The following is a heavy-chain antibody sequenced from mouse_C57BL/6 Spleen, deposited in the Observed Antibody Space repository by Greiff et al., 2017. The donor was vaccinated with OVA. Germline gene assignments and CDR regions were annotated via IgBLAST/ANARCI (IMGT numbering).Heavy chain of an antibody. CDR2: IWPGGGT. CDR3: ARSPLRLYYFDY. D-gene: IGHD1-2*01. Sequence: QVQLQQSGPGLVAPSQSLSITCTVSGFSLTSYAISWVRQPPGKGLEWLGVIWPGGGTNYNSALKSRLSISKDNSKSQVFLKMNSLQTDDTARYYCARSPLRLYYFDYWGQGTTLTVSS. V-gene: IGHV2-9-1*01. CDR1: GFSLTSYA. J-gene: IGHJ2*01.